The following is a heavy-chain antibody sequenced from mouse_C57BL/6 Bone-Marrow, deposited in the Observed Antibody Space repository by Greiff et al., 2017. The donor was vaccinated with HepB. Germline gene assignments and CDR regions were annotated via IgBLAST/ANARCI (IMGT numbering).Heavy chain of an antibody. CDR3: ARDYYGSSYEDYAMDY. CDR1: GYTFTSYW. Sequence: VQLQQPGAELVKPGASVKLSCKASGYTFTSYWMNWVQQRPGRGLEWIGRIDPNSGGTKYNEKFKSKATLTVDKPSSTAYMQLSSLTSEDSAVYYCARDYYGSSYEDYAMDYWGQGTSVTVSS. V-gene: IGHV1-72*01. CDR2: IDPNSGGT. D-gene: IGHD1-1*01. J-gene: IGHJ4*01.